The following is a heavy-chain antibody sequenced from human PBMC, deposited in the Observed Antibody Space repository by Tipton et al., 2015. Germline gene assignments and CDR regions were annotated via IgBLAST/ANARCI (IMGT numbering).Heavy chain of an antibody. CDR1: GGSFSGYY. D-gene: IGHD5-12*01. Sequence: GLVKPSETLSLTCAVYGGSFSGYYWTWIRQPPGKGLEWIGSLSYSGKTDHNPPLRSRVTISLDTSKNQFSLRLSSVTAADTAVYYCARRSPASGPPGRFDPCGPGTLVTVSS. CDR3: ARRSPASGPPGRFDP. V-gene: IGHV4-34*01. J-gene: IGHJ5*02. CDR2: LSYSGKT.